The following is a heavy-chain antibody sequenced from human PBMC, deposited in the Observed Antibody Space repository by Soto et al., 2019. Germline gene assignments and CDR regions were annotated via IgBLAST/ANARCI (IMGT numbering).Heavy chain of an antibody. Sequence: GGSLRLSCAASGFTFSSYAMSWVRQAPGKGLEWVSAISGSGGSTYYADSVKGRFTISRDNSKNTLYLQMNSLRAEDTAVYYCAKEGSWSYYDFWSGYYPHYYYYYYYMDVWGKGTTVTVSS. CDR1: GFTFSSYA. D-gene: IGHD3-3*01. CDR2: ISGSGGST. V-gene: IGHV3-23*01. CDR3: AKEGSWSYYDFWSGYYPHYYYYYYYMDV. J-gene: IGHJ6*03.